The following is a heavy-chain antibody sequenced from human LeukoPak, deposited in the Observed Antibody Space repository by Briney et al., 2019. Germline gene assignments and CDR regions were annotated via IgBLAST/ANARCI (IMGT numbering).Heavy chain of an antibody. D-gene: IGHD3-10*01. J-gene: IGHJ4*02. V-gene: IGHV3-66*01. CDR2: IYSSGST. CDR3: ARDLYYGSGSYGSY. CDR1: GFTVSTNY. Sequence: PGGSLRLSCAASGFTVSTNYLSWVRQAPGKGLEWVSVIYSSGSTYYTDSVKGRFTISRDNSKNTLYLQMNSLRAEDTAVYYCARDLYYGSGSYGSYWGQGTLVTVSS.